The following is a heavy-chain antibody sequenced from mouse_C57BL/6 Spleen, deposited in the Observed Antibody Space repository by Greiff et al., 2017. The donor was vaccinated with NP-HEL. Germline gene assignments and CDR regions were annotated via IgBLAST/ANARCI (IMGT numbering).Heavy chain of an antibody. CDR2: IHPNSGST. CDR3: ARTGTRVCFDY. Sequence: QVQLQQPGAELVKPGASVKLSCKASGYTFTSYWMHWVKQRPGQGLEWIGMIHPNSGSTNYNEKFKSKATLTVDKSSSTAYMQLSSLTSEDSAVYYCARTGTRVCFDYWGQGTTLTVSS. J-gene: IGHJ2*01. V-gene: IGHV1-64*01. D-gene: IGHD4-1*01. CDR1: GYTFTSYW.